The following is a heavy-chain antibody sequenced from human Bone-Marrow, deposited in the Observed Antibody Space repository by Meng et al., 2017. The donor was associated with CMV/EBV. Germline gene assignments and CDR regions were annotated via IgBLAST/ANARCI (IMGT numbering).Heavy chain of an antibody. Sequence: YYWSWIRQPPGKGREWIGEINHSGSTNYNPSLKSRVTISVDTSKNQFSLKLSSVTAADTAVYYCARGRTKNAYYYGSGSYYRVPFDYWGQGTLVTVSS. CDR3: ARGRTKNAYYYGSGSYYRVPFDY. V-gene: IGHV4-34*01. CDR1: YY. CDR2: INHSGST. D-gene: IGHD3-10*01. J-gene: IGHJ4*02.